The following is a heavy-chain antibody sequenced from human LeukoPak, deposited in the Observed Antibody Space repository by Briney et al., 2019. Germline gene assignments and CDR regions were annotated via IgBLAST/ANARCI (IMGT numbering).Heavy chain of an antibody. J-gene: IGHJ4*02. CDR2: ISSSSSYI. CDR1: GFAFSSYS. V-gene: IGHV3-21*01. CDR3: ARVSLRAHFDY. Sequence: GGALRLACAASGFAFSSYSMTWVRQAPGKGLGWVSSISSSSSYIYYADSVKGRFTICRDNAKNSLYLQMNSLRAEDTAVYYCARVSLRAHFDYWGQGTLVTVSS. D-gene: IGHD5/OR15-5a*01.